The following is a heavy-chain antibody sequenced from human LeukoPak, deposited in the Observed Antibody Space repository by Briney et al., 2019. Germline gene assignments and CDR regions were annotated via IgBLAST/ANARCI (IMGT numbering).Heavy chain of an antibody. J-gene: IGHJ4*02. Sequence: ASVKVSCKASGYTFTAYYMHWVRQAPGQGLEWMGWINPNSGGTNYAQKFKGWVTLTRDTCINTTYMELSRLTSDVTAVYFCARGTPGSYFGYWGQGTLVTVSP. CDR2: INPNSGGT. V-gene: IGHV1-2*04. CDR3: ARGTPGSYFGY. CDR1: GYTFTAYY. D-gene: IGHD3-10*01.